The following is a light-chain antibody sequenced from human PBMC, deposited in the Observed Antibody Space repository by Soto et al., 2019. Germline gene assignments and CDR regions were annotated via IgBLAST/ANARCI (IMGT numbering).Light chain of an antibody. Sequence: QSALTQPPSVSGSPGQSVTISCTGTSSDFGSYNRVSWYQRPPGTGPKLMIYEVSNRPSGVPDRFPGSKSGNTASLTISGLQAEDEAEYYCISYTSDSTYVFGTGTKVTVL. J-gene: IGLJ1*01. V-gene: IGLV2-18*02. CDR3: ISYTSDSTYV. CDR1: SSDFGSYNR. CDR2: EVS.